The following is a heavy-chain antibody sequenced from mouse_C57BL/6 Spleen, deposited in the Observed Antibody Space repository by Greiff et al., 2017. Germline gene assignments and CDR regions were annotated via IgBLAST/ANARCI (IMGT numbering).Heavy chain of an antibody. CDR3: ARRGDGYDRYWYFDV. J-gene: IGHJ1*03. V-gene: IGHV1-47*01. D-gene: IGHD2-2*01. CDR1: GYTFTTYS. CDR2: FHPYNGDT. Sequence: QVQLQQSGAELVKPGASVKMSCKASGYTFTTYSIDWMKQNHGKGLEWIGNFHPYNGDTKYNEKFKGKATLTVDKSSSTVYLELSRFTTDDSAVYYCARRGDGYDRYWYFDVWGTGTTVTVSS.